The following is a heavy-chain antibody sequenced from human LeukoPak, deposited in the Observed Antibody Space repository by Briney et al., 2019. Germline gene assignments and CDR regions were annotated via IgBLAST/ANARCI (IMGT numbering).Heavy chain of an antibody. Sequence: GGSLRLSCAASGLTVSSTYMSWVRQTLGKGLEWVSVIYSGGSTYYADSVKGRFTISRDNSKNTLYLQMNSLRAEDTAVYYCARDLLEWYFDYWGQGTLVTVSS. J-gene: IGHJ4*02. CDR2: IYSGGST. V-gene: IGHV3-66*01. D-gene: IGHD3-3*01. CDR3: ARDLLEWYFDY. CDR1: GLTVSSTY.